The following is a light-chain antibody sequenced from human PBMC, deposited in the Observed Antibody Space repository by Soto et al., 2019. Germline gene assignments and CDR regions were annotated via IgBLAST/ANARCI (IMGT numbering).Light chain of an antibody. J-gene: IGLJ2*01. CDR3: ASYTVYHPLVI. V-gene: IGLV2-14*01. CDR2: DVT. CDR1: SSDIGAYNY. Sequence: QSALTQPASVSGSPGQSIAISCTGSSSDIGAYNYVSWYQHHPGKAPKLIIYDVTSRPSGVSSRFSGAKSGNAASLIISGLQPEDEADYFCASYTVYHPLVIFGGGTKLTVL.